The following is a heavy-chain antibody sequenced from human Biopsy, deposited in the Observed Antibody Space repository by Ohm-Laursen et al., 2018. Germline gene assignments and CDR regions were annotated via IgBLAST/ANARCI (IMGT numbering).Heavy chain of an antibody. CDR1: GGTFTNYA. CDR2: IIAVSGLV. CDR3: ASDLLGREGYCGGRNCQIAY. V-gene: IGHV1-69*17. Sequence: SSVKVSCKASGGTFTNYAISWVRQAPGEGLEWMGGIIAVSGLVNYAPKFQGRVSITADKSTFTAYMELSSLRSEDTAVYYCASDLLGREGYCGGRNCQIAYWGQGTLVTVSS. J-gene: IGHJ4*02. D-gene: IGHD2-15*01.